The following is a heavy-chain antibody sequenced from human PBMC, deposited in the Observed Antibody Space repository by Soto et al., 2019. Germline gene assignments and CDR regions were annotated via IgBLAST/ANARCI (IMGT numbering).Heavy chain of an antibody. Sequence: GASVKVSCKASGYTFTGYYMHWVRQAPGQGLEWMGWINPNSGGTNYAQKFQGRVTMTRDTSISTAYMELSRLRSDDTAVYYCAKSGPYYDSHQGDYWGQGXLVTVSS. D-gene: IGHD3-22*01. CDR2: INPNSGGT. V-gene: IGHV1-2*02. J-gene: IGHJ4*02. CDR1: GYTFTGYY. CDR3: AKSGPYYDSHQGDY.